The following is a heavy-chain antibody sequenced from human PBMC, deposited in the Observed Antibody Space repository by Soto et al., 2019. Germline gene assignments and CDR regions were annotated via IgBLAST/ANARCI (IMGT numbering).Heavy chain of an antibody. J-gene: IGHJ6*02. Sequence: CSASGFNFNSYTINCVRQAPGKRLELLSSISSSGYIFSTDSVRGRFTISRDNAKNSVYLQINSLRAEDTAVYFCARDCSGGSCYPGMDVWGQGTTVTVSS. CDR3: ARDCSGGSCYPGMDV. CDR1: GFNFNSYT. CDR2: ISSSGYI. V-gene: IGHV3-21*01. D-gene: IGHD2-15*01.